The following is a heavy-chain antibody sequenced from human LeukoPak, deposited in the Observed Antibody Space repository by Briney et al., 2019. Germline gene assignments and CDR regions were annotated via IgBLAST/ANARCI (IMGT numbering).Heavy chain of an antibody. CDR2: ISGSGGST. CDR3: AKEKRGVYGTRREYFQH. CDR1: GFTFSSYA. V-gene: IGHV3-23*01. Sequence: GGSLRLSCAASGFTFSSYAMSWVRQAPGKGLEWVSAISGSGGSTYYADSVKGRFTISRDNSKNTLYLQMNSLRAEDTAVYYCAKEKRGVYGTRREYFQHWGQGTLVTVSS. D-gene: IGHD3-10*01. J-gene: IGHJ1*01.